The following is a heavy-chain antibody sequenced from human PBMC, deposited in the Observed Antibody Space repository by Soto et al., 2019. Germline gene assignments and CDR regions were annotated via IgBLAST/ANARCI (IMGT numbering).Heavy chain of an antibody. Sequence: SETLSLTCTVSGGSISSYYWSWIRQPPGKGLEWIGYIYYSGSTNYNPSLKSRVTISVDTSKNQFSLKLSSVTAADTAVYYCARVVPFDYGDYGVGGSGWFDPWGQGTLVTVSS. CDR2: IYYSGST. CDR1: GGSISSYY. CDR3: ARVVPFDYGDYGVGGSGWFDP. V-gene: IGHV4-59*01. D-gene: IGHD4-17*01. J-gene: IGHJ5*02.